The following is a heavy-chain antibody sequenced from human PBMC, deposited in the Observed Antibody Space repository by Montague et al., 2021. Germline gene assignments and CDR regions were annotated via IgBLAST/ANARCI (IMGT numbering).Heavy chain of an antibody. V-gene: IGHV4-59*08. J-gene: IGHJ5*02. CDR2: MFYGGAT. CDR3: AKQDYFVSGTSYKGFDP. Sequence: SETLSLTFPVSSGSIFHAHWSWVRQPPGKGLEWLGSMFYGGATSNNPSLKSRVTMSIDTSTNQFSLKLSFVTAADTAVYYCAKQDYFVSGTSYKGFDPWGQGILVTVSS. CDR1: SGSIFHAH. D-gene: IGHD3-10*01.